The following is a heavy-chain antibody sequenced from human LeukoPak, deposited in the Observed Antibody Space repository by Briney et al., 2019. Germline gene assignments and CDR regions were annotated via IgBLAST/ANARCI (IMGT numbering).Heavy chain of an antibody. D-gene: IGHD3-22*01. CDR2: IRHDGSNK. Sequence: GGSLRLPCAASGFTFSSYGMHWVRQAPGKGLEWGAFIRHDGSNKYYADSVKGRFTISRDNSKNTLYLQMNSLRAEDTAVYYCAKDYYDSQGFDYWGQGTLVTVSS. CDR1: GFTFSSYG. J-gene: IGHJ4*02. CDR3: AKDYYDSQGFDY. V-gene: IGHV3-30*02.